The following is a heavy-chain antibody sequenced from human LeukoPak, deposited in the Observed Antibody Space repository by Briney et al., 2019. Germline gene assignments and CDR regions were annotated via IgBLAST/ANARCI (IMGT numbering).Heavy chain of an antibody. D-gene: IGHD6-19*01. CDR2: IWYDGSNK. V-gene: IGHV3-33*01. Sequence: GRSLRLSCAASGFTFSSYGMHWVRQAPGKGLEWVAVIWYDGSNKYYADSVKGRFTISRDNSKNTLYLQMNSLRAEDTAVYYCARDSYSSGWYKTDAFDIWGQGTMVTVSS. CDR3: ARDSYSSGWYKTDAFDI. CDR1: GFTFSSYG. J-gene: IGHJ3*02.